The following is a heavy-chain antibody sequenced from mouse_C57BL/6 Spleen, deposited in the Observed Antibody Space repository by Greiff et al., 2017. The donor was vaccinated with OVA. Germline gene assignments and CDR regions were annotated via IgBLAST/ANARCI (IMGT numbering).Heavy chain of an antibody. CDR2: IYPGDGDT. D-gene: IGHD2-1*01. CDR1: GYAFSSYW. Sequence: VQLQQSGAELVKPGASVKISCKASGYAFSSYWMNWVKQRPGKGLEWIGQIYPGDGDTNYNGKFKGKATLTADKSSSTAYMQLSSLTSEDSAVYFCARAGKTRRYFDVWGTGTTVTVSS. CDR3: ARAGKTRRYFDV. V-gene: IGHV1-80*01. J-gene: IGHJ1*03.